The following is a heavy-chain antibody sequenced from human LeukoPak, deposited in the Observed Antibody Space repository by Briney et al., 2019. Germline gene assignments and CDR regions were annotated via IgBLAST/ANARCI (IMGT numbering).Heavy chain of an antibody. CDR2: IFSVGGT. CDR3: ARDLGYCTNGVCHTRFDY. J-gene: IGHJ4*02. V-gene: IGHV3-53*01. CDR1: GFTFSSNY. Sequence: GGSLRLSCAASGFTFSSNYMSWVRQAPGKGLEWVSVIFSVGGTYYADSVKGRFTISRDSSKNTLYLQMNSLRAEDTAVYYCARDLGYCTNGVCHTRFDYWGQGTLVAVSS. D-gene: IGHD2-8*01.